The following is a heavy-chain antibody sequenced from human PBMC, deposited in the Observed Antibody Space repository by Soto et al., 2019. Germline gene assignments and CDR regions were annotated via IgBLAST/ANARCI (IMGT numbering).Heavy chain of an antibody. Sequence: LRLSCAASGFTFSSYGMHWVRQAPGKGLEWVAVIWYDGSNKYYADSVKGRFTISRDNSKNTLYLQMNSLRAEDTAVYYCAALSDPWYRDSSRYYLRDFSGQGTLDIVSS. CDR3: AALSDPWYRDSSRYYLRDF. CDR1: GFTFSSYG. D-gene: IGHD3-22*01. V-gene: IGHV3-33*01. J-gene: IGHJ4*02. CDR2: IWYDGSNK.